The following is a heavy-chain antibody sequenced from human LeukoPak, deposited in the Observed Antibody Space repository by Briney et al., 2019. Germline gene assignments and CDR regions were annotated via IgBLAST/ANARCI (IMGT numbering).Heavy chain of an antibody. Sequence: SETLSLTCTVSGGSISRYFWSWSRQPPGNGLEWIGYIYYRGSTNYSPSLNSRVTISLDTSKNQFSLRLSSVTAADTAVYYCARELYYGSGDLSDYGLDVWGQGTTVTVSS. J-gene: IGHJ6*02. V-gene: IGHV4-59*12. CDR3: ARELYYGSGDLSDYGLDV. CDR2: IYYRGST. CDR1: GGSISRYF. D-gene: IGHD3-10*01.